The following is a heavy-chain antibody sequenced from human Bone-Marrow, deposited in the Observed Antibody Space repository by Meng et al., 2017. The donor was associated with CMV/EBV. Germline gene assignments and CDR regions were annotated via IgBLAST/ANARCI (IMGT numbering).Heavy chain of an antibody. J-gene: IGHJ4*02. V-gene: IGHV3-9*01. Sequence: GGSLRLSCAASGFTFDDYAMHWVRQAPGKGLEWVSGISWNSGSIGYADSVKGRFTISRDNAKNSLYLQMNSLRAEDTALYYCTTDSYDFWSGQREYYFDYWGQGTLVTVSS. CDR3: TTDSYDFWSGQREYYFDY. CDR2: ISWNSGSI. CDR1: GFTFDDYA. D-gene: IGHD3-3*01.